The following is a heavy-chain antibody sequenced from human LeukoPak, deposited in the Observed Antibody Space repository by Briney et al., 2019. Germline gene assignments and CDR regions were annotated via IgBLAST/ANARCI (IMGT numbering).Heavy chain of an antibody. Sequence: GGSLRLSCAASGFTFSSYSMNWVRQAPGKGLEWVSYISSSSSTIHYADSVKGRFTISRDNAKNSLYLQMNSLRAEDTAVYYCARYDFWSGLDYWGQGTLVTVSS. V-gene: IGHV3-48*01. D-gene: IGHD3-3*01. CDR3: ARYDFWSGLDY. CDR2: ISSSSSTI. CDR1: GFTFSSYS. J-gene: IGHJ4*02.